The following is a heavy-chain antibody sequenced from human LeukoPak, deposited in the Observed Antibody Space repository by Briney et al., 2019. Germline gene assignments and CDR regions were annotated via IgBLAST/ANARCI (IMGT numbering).Heavy chain of an antibody. D-gene: IGHD6-6*01. CDR3: ARGPNSNWSGLDF. Sequence: GGSLRLSCTASGFSFSGHWMHWARQLPGKGLVWVSRISPTGGTTSYADSVKGRFTVSRDNAKNTLYLRVNNLRAEDMAVYYCARGPNSNWSGLDFWGQGTLLTVSS. CDR1: GFSFSGHW. V-gene: IGHV3-74*01. J-gene: IGHJ4*02. CDR2: ISPTGGTT.